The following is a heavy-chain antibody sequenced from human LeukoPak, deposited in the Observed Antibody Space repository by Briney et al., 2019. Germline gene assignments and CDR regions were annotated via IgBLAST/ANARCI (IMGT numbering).Heavy chain of an antibody. Sequence: GGSLRLSCVASGFPFDDYGMSWVRLAPGKGLECVSGVCWDGAYTEYADSVRGRFTISRDNAITTLYLQMNSLRVEDTALYYCERPKGPYGSGTYYDSWGQGTLVSVSS. CDR1: GFPFDDYG. J-gene: IGHJ4*02. CDR3: ERPKGPYGSGTYYDS. CDR2: VCWDGAYT. V-gene: IGHV3-20*04. D-gene: IGHD3-10*01.